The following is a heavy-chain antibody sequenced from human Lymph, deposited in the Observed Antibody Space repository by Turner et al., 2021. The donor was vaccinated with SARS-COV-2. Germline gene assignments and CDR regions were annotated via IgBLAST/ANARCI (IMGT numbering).Heavy chain of an antibody. J-gene: IGHJ4*02. D-gene: IGHD1-26*01. CDR3: ARTHSGNYLSAFDS. V-gene: IGHV3-30*03. CDR2: VSYDGNNK. Sequence: VQLVESGGGLVKPGGSLRLSCAASGFTFSSYSMNWVRQAPGKGLECVAVVSYDGNNKYYADSVKGRFTISRDNSKNTLYLQMNSLRTEDTAVYYCARTHSGNYLSAFDSWGQGTLVTVSS. CDR1: GFTFSSYS.